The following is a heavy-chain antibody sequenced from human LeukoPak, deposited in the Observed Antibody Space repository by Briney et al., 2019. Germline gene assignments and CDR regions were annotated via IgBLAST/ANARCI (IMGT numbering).Heavy chain of an antibody. CDR1: GFTFSSYG. J-gene: IGHJ4*02. Sequence: GGSLRLSCAASGFTFSSYGIHWVRQAPGKGLEWVAFIRYDGSNKYYADSVKGRFTISRDNSKSTLYLQMNSLRAEDTAVYYCAKDRCSSTSCHFDYWGQGTLVTVSS. V-gene: IGHV3-30*02. CDR2: IRYDGSNK. CDR3: AKDRCSSTSCHFDY. D-gene: IGHD2-2*01.